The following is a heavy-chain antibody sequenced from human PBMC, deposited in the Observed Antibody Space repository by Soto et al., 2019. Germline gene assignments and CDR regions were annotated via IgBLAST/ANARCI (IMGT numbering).Heavy chain of an antibody. V-gene: IGHV3-30*18. J-gene: IGHJ4*02. Sequence: GGSLRLSCAASGFTFSSYGMHWVRQAPGKGLEWVAVISYDGSNKYYADSVKGRFTISRDNSKNTLYLQMNSLRAEDTAVYYCAKESGSGSYYFDYWGQGTLVTVSS. CDR1: GFTFSSYG. D-gene: IGHD1-26*01. CDR2: ISYDGSNK. CDR3: AKESGSGSYYFDY.